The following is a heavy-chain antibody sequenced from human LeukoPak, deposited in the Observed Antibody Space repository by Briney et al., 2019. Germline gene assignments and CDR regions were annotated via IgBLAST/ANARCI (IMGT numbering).Heavy chain of an antibody. CDR1: GFTFSSYA. J-gene: IGHJ4*02. CDR2: ISGSGGST. Sequence: PGGSLRLSCAASGFTFSSYAMSWVRQAPGKGLEWVSAISGSGGSTYYADSVKGRFTISRDSSKNTLYLQMNSLRAEDTAVYYCAKPNYRFGEYGNFDYWGQGTLVTVSS. V-gene: IGHV3-23*01. CDR3: AKPNYRFGEYGNFDY. D-gene: IGHD3-10*01.